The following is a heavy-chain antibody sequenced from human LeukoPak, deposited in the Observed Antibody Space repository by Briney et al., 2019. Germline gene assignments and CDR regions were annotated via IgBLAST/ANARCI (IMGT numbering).Heavy chain of an antibody. J-gene: IGHJ3*02. Sequence: AGGSLRLSCSASGFAFSDYNMNWVRQAPGKGLEWVSSISTSGIYKNYADSLKGRFTISRDNAKNSLYVQMNSLRAEDTAVYYCARERDGYTHNAFDIWGQGTMVTVSS. CDR2: ISTSGIYK. CDR3: ARERDGYTHNAFDI. D-gene: IGHD5-24*01. CDR1: GFAFSDYN. V-gene: IGHV3-21*01.